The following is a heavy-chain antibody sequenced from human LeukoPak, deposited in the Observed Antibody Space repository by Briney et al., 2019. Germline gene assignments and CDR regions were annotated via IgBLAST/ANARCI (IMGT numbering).Heavy chain of an antibody. CDR3: AKAAGFMVRGVISDY. J-gene: IGHJ4*02. D-gene: IGHD3-10*01. V-gene: IGHV3-23*01. Sequence: GGSLRLSCAASGFTFSNYGMSWVRQAPGMGLEWVSAITGSSSSTYYADSVKGRFTISRDNSKNTLYLQMNSLRAEDTAVYYCAKAAGFMVRGVISDYWGQGTLVSVSS. CDR1: GFTFSNYG. CDR2: ITGSSSST.